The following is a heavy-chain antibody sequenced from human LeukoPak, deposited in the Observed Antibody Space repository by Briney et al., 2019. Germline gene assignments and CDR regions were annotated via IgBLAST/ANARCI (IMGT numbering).Heavy chain of an antibody. Sequence: GGSLRLSCAASGFTFNTYWLHWVRQAPGKGLVWVSRIDNDGSDTIYAGSVKGRFTISRDNAKSTLYLQMNSLKAEDTAVYYCARGGYHHGFDIWGQGTMVTVSS. V-gene: IGHV3-74*01. D-gene: IGHD2-15*01. CDR2: IDNDGSDT. CDR1: GFTFNTYW. J-gene: IGHJ3*02. CDR3: ARGGYHHGFDI.